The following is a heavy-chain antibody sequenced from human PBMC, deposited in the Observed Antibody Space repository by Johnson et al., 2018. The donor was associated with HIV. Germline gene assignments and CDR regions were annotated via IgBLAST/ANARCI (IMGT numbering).Heavy chain of an antibody. CDR3: ARDEGYCGGDCPPNAFDI. CDR2: ISYDGST. CDR1: GFTFTKYG. J-gene: IGHJ3*02. V-gene: IGHV3-30*03. D-gene: IGHD2-21*02. Sequence: QVQLVESGGGVVQPGKSLRLSCAASGFTFTKYGMHWVRQAPGKGLEWVAVISYDGSTYYTDSVKGRFTGSRDSSKNKLYLQMNSLRAEDTAVYYCARDEGYCGGDCPPNAFDIWGQGTMVTVSS.